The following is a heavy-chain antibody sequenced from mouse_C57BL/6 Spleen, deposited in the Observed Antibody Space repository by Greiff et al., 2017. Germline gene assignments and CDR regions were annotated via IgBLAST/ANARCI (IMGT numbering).Heavy chain of an antibody. CDR1: GYTFTSYW. V-gene: IGHV1-72*01. CDR3: ARIRGSSVGYFDY. CDR2: IDPNSGGT. Sequence: QVQLQQPGAELVKPGASVKLSCKASGYTFTSYWMHWVKQRPGRGLEWIGRIDPNSGGTKYNEKFKSKATLTVDKPSSTAYMQLSILMSEDSAVDYCARIRGSSVGYFDYWGQGTTLTVSS. D-gene: IGHD3-2*02. J-gene: IGHJ2*01.